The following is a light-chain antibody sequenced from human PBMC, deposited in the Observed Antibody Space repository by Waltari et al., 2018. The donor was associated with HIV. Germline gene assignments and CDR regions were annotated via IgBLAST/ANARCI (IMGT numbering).Light chain of an antibody. CDR3: QSYDSSLGGFYV. V-gene: IGLV1-40*01. CDR2: DNL. Sequence: QSVLTQPPSVSGAPGQRVTISCTGSSSNIGASYDIHWYQQLPGTAPKLLIFDNLNRPSVVPYRFAGSKFATSASLAITGLQAEDEADYYCQSYDSSLGGFYVFGTGTKVTVL. J-gene: IGLJ1*01. CDR1: SSNIGASYD.